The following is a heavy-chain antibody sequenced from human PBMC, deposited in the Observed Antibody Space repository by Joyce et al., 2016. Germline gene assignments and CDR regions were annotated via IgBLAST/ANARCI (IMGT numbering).Heavy chain of an antibody. J-gene: IGHJ5*02. CDR2: DYNLRKT. Sequence: QVQLRESGPGQVRPSQTLSLTCTVSGASINTTGYYWTWIRHLPGKGLEWIGYDYNLRKTSSNPALESRSHISLDPSTNRVSLKLSSVTAADTAVYSCARAGGYCGSGRCYIGWFDPWGQGTQVIVSS. V-gene: IGHV4-31*03. CDR3: ARAGGYCGSGRCYIGWFDP. CDR1: GASINTTGYY. D-gene: IGHD2-15*01.